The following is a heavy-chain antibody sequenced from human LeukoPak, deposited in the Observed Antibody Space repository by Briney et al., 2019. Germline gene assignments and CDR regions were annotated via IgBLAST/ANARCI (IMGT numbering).Heavy chain of an antibody. CDR3: ARDLFPYCSGGSCSPATLGY. Sequence: GGSLRLSCAASGFTFSSYSMNWVRQAPGKGLEWVSSISSSSSYIYYADSVKGRFTISRDNAKNSLYLQMNSLRAEDTAVYYCARDLFPYCSGGSCSPATLGYWGQGTLVTVSS. V-gene: IGHV3-21*01. CDR2: ISSSSSYI. CDR1: GFTFSSYS. D-gene: IGHD2-15*01. J-gene: IGHJ4*02.